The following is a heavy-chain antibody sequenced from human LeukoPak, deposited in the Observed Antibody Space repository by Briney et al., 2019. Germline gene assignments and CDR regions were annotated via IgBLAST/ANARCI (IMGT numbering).Heavy chain of an antibody. Sequence: ESGPTLVKPTQILTLTCTFSGFSLSTSGVGVGWIRQPPGKALEWLALIYWDDDKRYSPSLKSRLIITKDTSKNQVVLTMTNMDPVDTATYYCAHRRIAVAGTNWFDPWGQGTLVTVSS. J-gene: IGHJ5*02. CDR2: IYWDDDK. V-gene: IGHV2-5*02. CDR3: AHRRIAVAGTNWFDP. CDR1: GFSLSTSGVG. D-gene: IGHD6-19*01.